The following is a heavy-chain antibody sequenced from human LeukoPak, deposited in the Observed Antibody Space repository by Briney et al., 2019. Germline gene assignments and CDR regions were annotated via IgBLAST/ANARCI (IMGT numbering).Heavy chain of an antibody. Sequence: GGSLRLSCAASGFTFSSYAMSWVRQAPGKGLEWVSAISGSGGSTYYADSVKGRFTISRDNSKNTLYLQMNSLRAEDTAVYYSATLRWIQLKSPNDYWGQGTLVTVSS. CDR2: ISGSGGST. CDR3: ATLRWIQLKSPNDY. J-gene: IGHJ4*02. V-gene: IGHV3-23*01. CDR1: GFTFSSYA. D-gene: IGHD5-18*01.